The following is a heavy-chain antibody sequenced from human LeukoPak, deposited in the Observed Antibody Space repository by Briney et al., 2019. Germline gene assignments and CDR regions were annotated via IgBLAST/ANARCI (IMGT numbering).Heavy chain of an antibody. Sequence: SETLSLTCTVSGYSISSGYYWGWIRQPPGKGLEWIGSIYHSGSTYYNPSLKSRVTISVDTSKNQFSLKLSSVTAADTAVYYCARQDIVVVIAISNAFDIWGQGTMVTVSP. D-gene: IGHD2-21*01. CDR3: ARQDIVVVIAISNAFDI. J-gene: IGHJ3*02. CDR1: GYSISSGYY. CDR2: IYHSGST. V-gene: IGHV4-38-2*02.